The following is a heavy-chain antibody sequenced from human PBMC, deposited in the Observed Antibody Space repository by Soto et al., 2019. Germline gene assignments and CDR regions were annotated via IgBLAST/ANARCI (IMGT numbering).Heavy chain of an antibody. V-gene: IGHV4-59*01. Sequence: SETLSLTCTVSGVSISSDYWTWIRQSPGKGLEWIAYTSHTGTTDYNPSLKSRVTISLDTSKNQFSLKLSSVTAADTAVYYCAFLPYYDILTGYYTHLIDYGMDVWGQGTTVTVSS. CDR2: TSHTGTT. J-gene: IGHJ6*02. CDR1: GVSISSDY. CDR3: AFLPYYDILTGYYTHLIDYGMDV. D-gene: IGHD3-9*01.